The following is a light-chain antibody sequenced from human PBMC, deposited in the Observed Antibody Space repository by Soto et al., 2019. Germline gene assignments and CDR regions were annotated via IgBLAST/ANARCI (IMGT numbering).Light chain of an antibody. CDR1: QSLSDW. J-gene: IGKJ2*01. V-gene: IGKV1-5*03. Sequence: DIQMTQSPSTLSASVGDTVTIICLASQSLSDWLAWYQQKPGQAPKLLIHKASTLESGVPSRFSGSGSGTEFTLTISSLQPDDFATFYCQQYDRFPYTFGQGTKLEIK. CDR2: KAS. CDR3: QQYDRFPYT.